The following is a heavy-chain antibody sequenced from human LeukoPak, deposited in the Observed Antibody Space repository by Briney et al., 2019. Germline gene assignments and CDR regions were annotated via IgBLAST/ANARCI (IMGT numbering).Heavy chain of an antibody. D-gene: IGHD6-6*01. Sequence: ASVKVSCKASGYTFTSYGISWVRQAPGQGLEWMGWISAYNGNTNYAQKLQGRVTMTTDTSTSTAYMELRSLRSDDTAVYYCARHCGIAARPYGCTRRSYYMDVWGKGTTVTVSS. V-gene: IGHV1-18*01. J-gene: IGHJ6*03. CDR2: ISAYNGNT. CDR1: GYTFTSYG. CDR3: ARHCGIAARPYGCTRRSYYMDV.